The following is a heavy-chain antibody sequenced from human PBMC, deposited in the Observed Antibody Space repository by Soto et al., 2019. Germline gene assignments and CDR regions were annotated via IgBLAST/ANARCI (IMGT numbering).Heavy chain of an antibody. CDR3: ARDDKLAGYDYFDY. Sequence: NPSETLSLTCTVSGGSISSGGYYWSWIRQHPGKGLEWIGYIYYSGSTYYNPSLKSRVTISVDTSKNQFSLKLSSVTAADTAVYYCARDDKLAGYDYFDYWGQGTLVTVSS. CDR2: IYYSGST. J-gene: IGHJ4*02. V-gene: IGHV4-31*03. CDR1: GGSISSGGYY. D-gene: IGHD2-15*01.